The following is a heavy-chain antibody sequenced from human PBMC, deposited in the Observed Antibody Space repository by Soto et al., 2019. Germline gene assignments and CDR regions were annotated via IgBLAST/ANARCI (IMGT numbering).Heavy chain of an antibody. CDR2: ISYDGRNK. J-gene: IGHJ4*02. Sequence: GGSLRLSCAASGFPFSTYAIHWVRQAPGKGLEWVAVISYDGRNKYHADSVKGRFTISRDNSKNTLYLQMNSLRVEDTAIYYCAREEPQSAFDSWGQGTLVTVSS. D-gene: IGHD1-1*01. V-gene: IGHV3-30*04. CDR3: AREEPQSAFDS. CDR1: GFPFSTYA.